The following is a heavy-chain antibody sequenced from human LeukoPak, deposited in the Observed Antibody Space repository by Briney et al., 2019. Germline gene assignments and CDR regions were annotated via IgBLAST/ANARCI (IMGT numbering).Heavy chain of an antibody. Sequence: SGTLSLTCTVSGGSISSYYWSWIRQPPGKGLEWIGYIYYSGSTNYNPSLKSRVTISVDTSKNQFSLKLSSVTAADTAIYYCARGATHFDYWGQGTLVTVSS. CDR2: IYYSGST. D-gene: IGHD2-15*01. CDR3: ARGATHFDY. J-gene: IGHJ4*02. CDR1: GGSISSYY. V-gene: IGHV4-59*01.